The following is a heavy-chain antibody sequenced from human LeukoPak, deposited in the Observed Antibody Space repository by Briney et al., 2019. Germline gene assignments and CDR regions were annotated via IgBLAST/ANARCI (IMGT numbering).Heavy chain of an antibody. CDR2: INPSGGST. CDR1: GYTXSSYY. J-gene: IGHJ4*02. V-gene: IGHV1-46*01. Sequence: ASVKVSCKASGYTXSSYYMHWVRQAPGQGLEWMGIINPSGGSTTYAQKFQGRVTMTRDTSTSTVYMELSSLRSEDTGVYYCARDGSFYFDYWGQGTLVTVSS. CDR3: ARDGSFYFDY. D-gene: IGHD1-1*01.